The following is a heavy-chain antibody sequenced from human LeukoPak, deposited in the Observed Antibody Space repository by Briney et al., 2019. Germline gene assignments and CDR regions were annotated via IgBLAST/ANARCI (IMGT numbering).Heavy chain of an antibody. CDR2: ISSNGGST. CDR1: GFTFSSYA. CDR3: ARVCGSYTGVDY. J-gene: IGHJ4*02. Sequence: GGSLRLSCAASGFTFSSYAMHWVRQAPGKGLEYVSAISSNGGSTYYANSVKGRFTISRDNSKNTLYLQMGSLRAEDMAVYYCARVCGSYTGVDYWGQGTLVTVSS. V-gene: IGHV3-64*01. D-gene: IGHD1-26*01.